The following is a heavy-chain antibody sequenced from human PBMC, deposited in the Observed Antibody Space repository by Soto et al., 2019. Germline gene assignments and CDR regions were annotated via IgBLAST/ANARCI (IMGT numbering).Heavy chain of an antibody. CDR3: GRDLSYYDSSGYSPLGY. CDR2: INPSEGST. D-gene: IGHD3-22*01. J-gene: IGHJ4*02. Sequence: GASVKVSCKASGYIFSDYYMHWVRQAPGQGLEWMGIINPSEGSTSYAQNFQGRLIMTRDTSTSTLYMELSSLRSEDTAVYYCGRDLSYYDSSGYSPLGYWGQGTLVTVSS. CDR1: GYIFSDYY. V-gene: IGHV1-46*01.